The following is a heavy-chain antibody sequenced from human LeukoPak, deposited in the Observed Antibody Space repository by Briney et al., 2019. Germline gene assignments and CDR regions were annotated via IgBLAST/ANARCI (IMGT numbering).Heavy chain of an antibody. V-gene: IGHV3-21*01. J-gene: IGHJ4*02. CDR1: GFTFNRCW. CDR3: ARPDYYDSSYDY. D-gene: IGHD3-22*01. CDR2: ISSSSGYI. Sequence: PGGSLRLSCVVSGFTFNRCWMNWVRQAPGKGLEWVSSISSSSGYIYYADSVKGRFTISRDNAKNSLYLQMNSLRAEDTAVYYCARPDYYDSSYDYWGQGTLVTVSS.